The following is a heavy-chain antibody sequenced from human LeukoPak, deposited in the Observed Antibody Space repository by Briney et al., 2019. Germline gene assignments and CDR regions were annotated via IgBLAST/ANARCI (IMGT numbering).Heavy chain of an antibody. CDR3: ARGPHRYCSGGSCVIDY. J-gene: IGHJ4*02. V-gene: IGHV1-8*01. Sequence: GASVKVSCKASGYTFTSYDINWVRQATGQGLEWMGWMNPNSGNTGYAQKLQGRVTMTRNTSISTAYMELSSLRSEDTAVYYCARGPHRYCSGGSCVIDYWGQGTLVTVSS. CDR2: MNPNSGNT. D-gene: IGHD2-15*01. CDR1: GYTFTSYD.